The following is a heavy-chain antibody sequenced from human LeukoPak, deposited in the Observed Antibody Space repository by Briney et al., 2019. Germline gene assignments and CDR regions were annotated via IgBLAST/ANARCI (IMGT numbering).Heavy chain of an antibody. D-gene: IGHD6-19*01. CDR3: ERGGVNIAVALDY. CDR1: GGSISSYY. J-gene: IGHJ4*02. V-gene: IGHV4-59*01. Sequence: SETLSLTCTVSGGSISSYYWSWIRQPPGKGLKGIGYIYYSGSTNYNPSLKSRVTIPVDTSKNQFSLKLSSVTAADTAVYYCERGGVNIAVALDYRGQGTLVTVSS. CDR2: IYYSGST.